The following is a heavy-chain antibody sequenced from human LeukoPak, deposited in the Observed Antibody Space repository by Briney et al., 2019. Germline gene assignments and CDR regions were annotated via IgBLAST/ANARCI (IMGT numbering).Heavy chain of an antibody. V-gene: IGHV1-24*01. J-gene: IGHJ6*03. CDR3: ATWAPAVAGPYYYYYMDV. CDR1: GYTLTELS. CDR2: FDPEDGET. Sequence: GASVKVSCKVSGYTLTELSMHWVRQAPGKGLEWMGGFDPEDGETIYAQKFQGRVTMTEGTSTDTAYMELSSLRSEDTAVYYCATWAPAVAGPYYYYYMDVWGKGTTVTVSS. D-gene: IGHD6-19*01.